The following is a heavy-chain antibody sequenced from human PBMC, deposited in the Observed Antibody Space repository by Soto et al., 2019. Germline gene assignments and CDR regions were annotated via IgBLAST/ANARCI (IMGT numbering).Heavy chain of an antibody. CDR3: AREDRVGGYDFDY. Sequence: PGGSLRLSCAASGFTFSSYSMNWVRQAPGKGLEWVSSISSSSSYIYYADSVKGRFTISRDNAKNSLYLQMNSLRAEDTAVYYCAREDRVGGYDFDYWGQGTLVTV. D-gene: IGHD5-12*01. V-gene: IGHV3-21*01. J-gene: IGHJ4*02. CDR2: ISSSSSYI. CDR1: GFTFSSYS.